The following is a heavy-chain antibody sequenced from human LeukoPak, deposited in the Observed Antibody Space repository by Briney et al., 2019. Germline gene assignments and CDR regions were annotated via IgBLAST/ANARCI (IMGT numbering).Heavy chain of an antibody. CDR1: GLEFSRYV. D-gene: IGHD6-13*01. CDR3: AKRYRSSWSSFDY. J-gene: IGHJ4*02. V-gene: IGHV3-30-3*02. CDR2: ISSDGNND. Sequence: GGSLRLSCVASGLEFSRYVMHWVRQAPGKGLEWVSVISSDGNNDNYADSVKGRFTISRDDSKNTLYLQMNSLRAEDTAVYYCAKRYRSSWSSFDYWGQGTLVTVSS.